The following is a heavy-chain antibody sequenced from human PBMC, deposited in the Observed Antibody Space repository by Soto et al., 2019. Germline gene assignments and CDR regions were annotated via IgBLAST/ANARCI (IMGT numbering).Heavy chain of an antibody. J-gene: IGHJ6*02. CDR1: GGSISGYY. CDR2: MYNTGST. V-gene: IGHV4-59*12. Sequence: PSETLSLTCTVSGGSISGYYWSWIRQPPGKGLEWIGYMYNTGSTVYNPSFKSRVTISVDTSKNQFSLKLSSVTAADTAVYYCATYYYYYGMDVWGQGTTVTVSS. CDR3: ATYYYYYGMDV.